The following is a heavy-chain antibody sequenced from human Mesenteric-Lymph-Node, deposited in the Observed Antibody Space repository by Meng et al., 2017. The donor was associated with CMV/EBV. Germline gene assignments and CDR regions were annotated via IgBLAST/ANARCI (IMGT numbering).Heavy chain of an antibody. D-gene: IGHD3-9*01. J-gene: IGHJ6*02. V-gene: IGHV4-34*01. CDR1: GGSFSGYY. CDR2: INHSGST. CDR3: ARDGGEYYDILTGPTGMDV. Sequence: SETLSLTCAVYGGSFSGYYWSWIRQPPGKGLEWIGEINHSGSTNYNPSLKSRVTISVDTSKNQFSLKLSSVTAADTAVYYCARDGGEYYDILTGPTGMDVWGQGTTVTVSS.